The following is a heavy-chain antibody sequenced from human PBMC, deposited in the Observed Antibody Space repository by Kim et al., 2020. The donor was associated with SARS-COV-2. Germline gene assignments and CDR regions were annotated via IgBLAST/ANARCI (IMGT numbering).Heavy chain of an antibody. J-gene: IGHJ1*01. Sequence: GGSLRLSCAASGFTVRSSFMSWVRQAPGKGLEWLSVIYSPDSVKGRITFSRDNSKNIFNLQMNSLRADDTAVYYCARVGDYGSGKVVYWGQGTPVTVSS. CDR1: GFTVRSSF. D-gene: IGHD3-10*01. CDR2: IY. V-gene: IGHV3-53*01. CDR3: ARVGDYGSGKVVY.